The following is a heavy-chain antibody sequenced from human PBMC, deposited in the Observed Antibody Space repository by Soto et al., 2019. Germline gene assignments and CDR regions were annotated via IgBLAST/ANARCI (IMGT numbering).Heavy chain of an antibody. CDR3: ARNRFDWSHKRDFDY. CDR1: GGSFSGYY. CDR2: INHSGST. D-gene: IGHD3-9*01. J-gene: IGHJ4*02. Sequence: QVQLQQWGAGLLKPSETLSLTCAVYGGSFSGYYWSWIRQPPGKGLEWIGEINHSGSTNYNPSLKSRVTISVDTSKNQFSLKLSSVTAADTAVYYCARNRFDWSHKRDFDYWGQGTLVTVSS. V-gene: IGHV4-34*01.